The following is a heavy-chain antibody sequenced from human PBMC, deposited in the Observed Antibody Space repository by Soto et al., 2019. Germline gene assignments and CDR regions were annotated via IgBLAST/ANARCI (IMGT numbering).Heavy chain of an antibody. Sequence: ASVKVSFKASGYTFTGYYMHWVRQAPGQGLEWMGWINPNSGGTNYAQKFQGRVTMTTDTSTSTAYMGLRSLRSDDTAVYYCVNSIEWELLRHRSVVAFDIWGQGTMVTVSS. D-gene: IGHD1-26*01. CDR2: INPNSGGT. J-gene: IGHJ3*02. V-gene: IGHV1-2*02. CDR1: GYTFTGYY. CDR3: VNSIEWELLRHRSVVAFDI.